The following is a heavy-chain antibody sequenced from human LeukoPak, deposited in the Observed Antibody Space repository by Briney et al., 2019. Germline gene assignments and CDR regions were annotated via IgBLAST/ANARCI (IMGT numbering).Heavy chain of an antibody. CDR2: ISSSGSTI. D-gene: IGHD3-22*01. CDR3: ARDFHVRNYDIGGYSY. V-gene: IGHV3-48*01. CDR1: EFSVGSNY. Sequence: GGSLRLSCAASEFSVGSNYMTWVRQAPGKGLEWVSYISSSGSTIYYADSVKGRFTISRDNAKNSLYLQMNSLRAEDTAVYYCARDFHVRNYDIGGYSYWGQGTLVTVSS. J-gene: IGHJ4*02.